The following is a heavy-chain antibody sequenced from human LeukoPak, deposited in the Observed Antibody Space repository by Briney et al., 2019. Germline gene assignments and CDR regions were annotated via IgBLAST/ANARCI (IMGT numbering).Heavy chain of an antibody. D-gene: IGHD6-13*01. CDR2: ISSTSMYI. J-gene: IGHJ6*03. V-gene: IGHV3-21*01. CDR1: GFTFGIYS. Sequence: LGGSLRLSCAASGFTFGIYSMTWVRQAPGKGLEWVSSISSTSMYIYYADSMRGRFTISRDNAENSLFLQIDSLGVEDTAVYSCARVAAGAEAHTLHYHYADVWGKGTTVTVSS. CDR3: ARVAAGAEAHTLHYHYADV.